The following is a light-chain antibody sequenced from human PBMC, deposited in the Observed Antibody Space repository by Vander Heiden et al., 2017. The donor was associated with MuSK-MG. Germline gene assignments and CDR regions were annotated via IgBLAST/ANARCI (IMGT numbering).Light chain of an antibody. V-gene: IGKV1-9*01. CDR1: QGSISH. CDR3: RQLNSYPPT. Sequence: DIHLTQSPSFLSASVGDRVTITRRARQGSISHLAWYQQKPGKAPKLLIYASSSMQSAVVSRFCGSGSGTEFTLTIISQQPAEYVTYYCRQLNSYPPTFGRGTKVEIK. J-gene: IGKJ4*01. CDR2: ASS.